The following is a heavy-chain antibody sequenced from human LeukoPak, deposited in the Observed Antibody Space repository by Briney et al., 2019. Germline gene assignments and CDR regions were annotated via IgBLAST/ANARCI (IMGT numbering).Heavy chain of an antibody. Sequence: SETLSLTCAVYGGSFGGYYWSWIRQPPGKGLEWIGEINHSGSTNYNPSLKSRVTISVDTSKNQFSLKLSSVTAADTAVYYCARSVGEYYDFWSGYYTRKGNWFDPWGQGTLVTVSS. D-gene: IGHD3-3*01. CDR1: GGSFGGYY. CDR2: INHSGST. J-gene: IGHJ5*02. CDR3: ARSVGEYYDFWSGYYTRKGNWFDP. V-gene: IGHV4-34*01.